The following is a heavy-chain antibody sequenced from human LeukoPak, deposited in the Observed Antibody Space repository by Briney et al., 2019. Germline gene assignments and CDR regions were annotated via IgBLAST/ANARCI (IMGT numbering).Heavy chain of an antibody. D-gene: IGHD2-8*01. CDR1: GYTFTGYY. CDR2: INPNSGGT. J-gene: IGHJ4*02. V-gene: IGHV1-2*02. Sequence: VASVKASCKASGYTFTGYYMHWVRQAPGQGLEWMGWINPNSGGTNYAQKFQGRVTMTRDTSISTAYMELSRLRSDDTAVYYCARIAVYASHIDYWGQGTLVTVSS. CDR3: ARIAVYASHIDY.